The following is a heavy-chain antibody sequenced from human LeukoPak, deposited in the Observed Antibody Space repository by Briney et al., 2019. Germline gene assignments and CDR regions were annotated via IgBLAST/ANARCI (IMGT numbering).Heavy chain of an antibody. V-gene: IGHV3-30*02. J-gene: IGHJ4*02. CDR1: GFTFDNYG. CDR3: AKDDNGPQDN. Sequence: GGSLRLSCAASGFTFDNYGMNWVRQAPGKGLEWVALIRYDGIKKFYAGSVKGRFTISRDNSKNTLYLQMNSLRLEDTALYYCAKDDNGPQDNWGQGTLVTVSS. CDR2: IRYDGIKK. D-gene: IGHD1-14*01.